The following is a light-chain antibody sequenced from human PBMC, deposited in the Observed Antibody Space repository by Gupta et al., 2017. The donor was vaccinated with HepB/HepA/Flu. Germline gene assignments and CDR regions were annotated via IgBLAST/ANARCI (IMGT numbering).Light chain of an antibody. Sequence: IQMTHSPSSLSTSVGDRVTITCRASQGIRNFLNWYQQKPGKAPKVVIFVASILQSGVPSRFSGSGSATDFTLTINSLQPEDFETYYCQQTYSFPTTFGQGTKLEIK. CDR3: QQTYSFPTT. CDR1: QGIRNF. CDR2: VAS. J-gene: IGKJ1*01. V-gene: IGKV1-39*01.